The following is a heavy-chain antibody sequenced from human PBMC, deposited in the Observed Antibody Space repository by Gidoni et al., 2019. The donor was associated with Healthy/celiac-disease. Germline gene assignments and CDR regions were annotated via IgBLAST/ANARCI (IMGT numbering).Heavy chain of an antibody. V-gene: IGHV3-23*01. CDR1: GYISRSAA. CDR2: ISGSGGST. D-gene: IGHD3-22*01. J-gene: IGHJ4*02. CDR3: AKEGDYYDSSGYYRTTAPFDY. Sequence: LVSGCCLRERGRSARLSCRALGYISRSAATRWIRQAPGKGVEWVSAISGSGGSTYYADTVKGRFTISRDNSKNTLYLQINSLRAEDTAVYYCAKEGDYYDSSGYYRTTAPFDYWGQGTLVTVSS.